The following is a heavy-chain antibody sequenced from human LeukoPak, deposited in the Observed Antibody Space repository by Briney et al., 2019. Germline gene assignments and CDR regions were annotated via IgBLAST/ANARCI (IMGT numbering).Heavy chain of an antibody. J-gene: IGHJ6*03. CDR2: MSSSTSTI. CDR3: ARVKADYFYYYVGV. V-gene: IGHV3-48*04. Sequence: GGSLRLSCAASGFTFSYYSMDWVRQAPGKGLEWVSYMSSSTSTIYYADSVKGRFTISRDNAKNSLYLQMNSLRAEDTAVYYCARVKADYFYYYVGVWGKGTTVTVSS. CDR1: GFTFSYYS.